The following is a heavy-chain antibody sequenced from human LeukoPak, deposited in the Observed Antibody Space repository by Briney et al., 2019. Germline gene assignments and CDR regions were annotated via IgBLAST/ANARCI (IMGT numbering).Heavy chain of an antibody. CDR3: ARDPTIFGVVIPHFDY. Sequence: PGGSLRLSCAASGLTFTNYAMSWVRQAPGKGLEWVSAISDSGGSTYYADSVKGRFSISRDNSKNTLYLQMISLRAEDTAVYYCARDPTIFGVVIPHFDYWGQGTLVTVSS. CDR2: ISDSGGST. J-gene: IGHJ4*02. CDR1: GLTFTNYA. V-gene: IGHV3-23*01. D-gene: IGHD3-3*01.